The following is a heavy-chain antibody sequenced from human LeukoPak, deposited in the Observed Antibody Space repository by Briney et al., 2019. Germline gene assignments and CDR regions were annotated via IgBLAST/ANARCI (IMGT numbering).Heavy chain of an antibody. Sequence: GASVKVSCKVSGYTVTELSMHWVRQAPGKGLEWTGGFDPEDGETIYAQKFQGRVTMTEDTSTDTAYMELSSLRSEDTAVYYCALSTEVGYYYYMDVWGKGTAVTVSS. CDR2: FDPEDGET. J-gene: IGHJ6*03. D-gene: IGHD1-26*01. V-gene: IGHV1-24*01. CDR1: GYTVTELS. CDR3: ALSTEVGYYYYMDV.